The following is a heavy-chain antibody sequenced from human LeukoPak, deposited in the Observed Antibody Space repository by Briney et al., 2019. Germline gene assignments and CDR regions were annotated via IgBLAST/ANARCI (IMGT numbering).Heavy chain of an antibody. J-gene: IGHJ5*02. D-gene: IGHD6-6*01. Sequence: ASVKVSCKAYGYTFTSYYMHWVRQAPGQGLEWMGIINPRGGSTSYAKKYQGRVTMTRDTSTSTVYMELSSLRSEDTAVYYCATGYSSSSSWFDPWGQGTLVTVSS. CDR3: ATGYSSSSSWFDP. CDR1: GYTFTSYY. CDR2: INPRGGST. V-gene: IGHV1-46*01.